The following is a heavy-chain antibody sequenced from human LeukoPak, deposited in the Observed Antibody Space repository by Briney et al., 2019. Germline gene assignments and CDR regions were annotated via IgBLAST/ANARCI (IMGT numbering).Heavy chain of an antibody. Sequence: SETLSLTCTVSGGSISSSSYYWGWIRQPPGKGLEWIGSIYYSGSTYYNPSLKSRVTISVDTSKNQFSLKLSFVTAADTAVYYCARLNHDVLLWFGESPHLYYFDYWGQGTLVTVSS. CDR3: ARLNHDVLLWFGESPHLYYFDY. CDR2: IYYSGST. V-gene: IGHV4-39*01. CDR1: GGSISSSSYY. J-gene: IGHJ4*02. D-gene: IGHD3-10*01.